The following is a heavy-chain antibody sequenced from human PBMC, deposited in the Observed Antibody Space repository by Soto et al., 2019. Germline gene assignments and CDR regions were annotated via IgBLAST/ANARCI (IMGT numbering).Heavy chain of an antibody. CDR1: GFTFSDYY. CDR2: ISNSGGST. J-gene: IGHJ4*02. CDR3: ATVAAYGNYRFNY. D-gene: IGHD4-17*01. Sequence: QVHLVESGGGLVKPGGSLRLSCAASGFTFSDYYMSWIRQAPGKGLEWVSYISNSGGSTNYADSVKGRFTVSRENAKNSLYLQMNNLRADDTAVYYSATVAAYGNYRFNYWGQGALVTVSS. V-gene: IGHV3-11*06.